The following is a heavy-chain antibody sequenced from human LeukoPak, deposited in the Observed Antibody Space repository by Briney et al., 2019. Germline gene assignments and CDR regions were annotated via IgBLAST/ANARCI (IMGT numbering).Heavy chain of an antibody. CDR3: ARGPPRLNWFDP. CDR2: INGDNGNT. D-gene: IGHD6-25*01. CDR1: GYTFTSYA. J-gene: IGHJ5*02. V-gene: IGHV1-3*01. Sequence: ASVKVSCKASGYTFTSYAMHWVRQAPGQRLEWMGWINGDNGNTKYSQKLQGRVTITRDTSASTAYMELRSLRSGDTAVFYCARGPPRLNWFDPWGQGTLVAVSS.